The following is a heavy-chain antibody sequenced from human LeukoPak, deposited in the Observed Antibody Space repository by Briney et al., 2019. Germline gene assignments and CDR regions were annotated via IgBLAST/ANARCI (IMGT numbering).Heavy chain of an antibody. CDR3: ARSRGYCISSVCYWGYFDY. CDR2: IIPIFGTA. D-gene: IGHD2-2*01. V-gene: IGHV1-69*13. Sequence: WASVKVSCKASGGTFSSYAINWVRQAPGQGLEWMGGIIPIFGTANYAQNFQGRVTITADESTSTAYMELSSLRSEDTAVYYCARSRGYCISSVCYWGYFDYWGQGTLVTVSS. J-gene: IGHJ4*02. CDR1: GGTFSSYA.